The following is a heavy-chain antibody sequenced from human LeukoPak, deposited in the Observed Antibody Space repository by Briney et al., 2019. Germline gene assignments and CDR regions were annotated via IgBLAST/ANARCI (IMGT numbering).Heavy chain of an antibody. Sequence: GESLKISCKGSGYSFTSYWIGWVRQIPGKGLEWMGIIYPGDSDTRYSPSFQGQVTISADKSISNAYLQWSSLKASDTAMYYCARPLFGSGYHKGLGYWGQGTLVTVSS. CDR1: GYSFTSYW. CDR2: IYPGDSDT. CDR3: ARPLFGSGYHKGLGY. V-gene: IGHV5-51*01. D-gene: IGHD5-12*01. J-gene: IGHJ4*02.